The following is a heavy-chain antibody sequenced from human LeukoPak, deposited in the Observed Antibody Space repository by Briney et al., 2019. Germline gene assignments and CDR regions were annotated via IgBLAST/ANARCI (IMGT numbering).Heavy chain of an antibody. V-gene: IGHV3-48*04. CDR2: ISSSGSTI. CDR1: GFTFISYG. D-gene: IGHD6-19*01. CDR3: ARVTAVAAPWVY. J-gene: IGHJ4*02. Sequence: PGGSLRLSCATSGFTFISYGFNWARQAPGKGLEWISYISSSGSTIQYADSVEGRFTISRDNARNSLFLQMNNLRAEDTAVYYCARVTAVAAPWVYWGQGAQVTVSS.